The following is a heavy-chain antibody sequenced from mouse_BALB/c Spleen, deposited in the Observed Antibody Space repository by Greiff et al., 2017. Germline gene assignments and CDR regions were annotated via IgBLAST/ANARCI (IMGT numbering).Heavy chain of an antibody. CDR2: ISYSGST. Sequence: VQLKESGPGLVKPSQSLSLTCTVTGYSITSDYAWNWIRQFPGNQLEWMGYISYSGSTSYNPSLKSRISITRDTSKNQFFLQLNSVTTEDTATYYCARGRYDYDGDAMDYWGQGTSVTVSS. CDR3: ARGRYDYDGDAMDY. CDR1: GYSITSDYA. J-gene: IGHJ4*01. D-gene: IGHD2-4*01. V-gene: IGHV3-2*02.